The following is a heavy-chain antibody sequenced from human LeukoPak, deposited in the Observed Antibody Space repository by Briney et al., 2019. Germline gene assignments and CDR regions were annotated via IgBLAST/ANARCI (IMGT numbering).Heavy chain of an antibody. Sequence: SETLSLTCTVSGGSINSYYWSWIRQPPGKGLEWIGDIYYSGSTNYNPSLKSRLTISVDTSKNQFSLKLSSVTAADTAVYYCARGGWYPEPFQHWGPGALVTVSS. CDR2: IYYSGST. V-gene: IGHV4-59*01. CDR1: GGSINSYY. CDR3: ARGGWYPEPFQH. J-gene: IGHJ1*01. D-gene: IGHD6-19*01.